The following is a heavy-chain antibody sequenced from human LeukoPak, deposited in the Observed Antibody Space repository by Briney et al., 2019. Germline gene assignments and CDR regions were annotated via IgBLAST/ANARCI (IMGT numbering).Heavy chain of an antibody. J-gene: IGHJ3*02. CDR1: GGSINSYY. Sequence: PSETLSLTCTVSGGSINSYYWGWIRQPPGKGLEWIGSIYYSGSTYYNPSLKSRVTISVDTSKNQFSLKLSSVTAADTAVYYCARLPYSSGLADIWGQGTMVTVSS. V-gene: IGHV4-39*01. D-gene: IGHD6-19*01. CDR3: ARLPYSSGLADI. CDR2: IYYSGST.